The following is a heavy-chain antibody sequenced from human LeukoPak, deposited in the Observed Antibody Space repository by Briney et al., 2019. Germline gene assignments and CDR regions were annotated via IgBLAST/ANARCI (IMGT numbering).Heavy chain of an antibody. CDR2: INPNSDDT. V-gene: IGHV1-2*02. CDR1: GYTFIGYY. CDR3: ARGEGLLYDLIDY. Sequence: ASVKVSCKASGYTFIGYYIHWVRQAPGQGLEWMGWINPNSDDTNYAQKLQGRVTMTTDTSTSTAYMELRSLRSDDTAVYYCARGEGLLYDLIDYWGQGTLVTVSS. J-gene: IGHJ4*02. D-gene: IGHD2-2*02.